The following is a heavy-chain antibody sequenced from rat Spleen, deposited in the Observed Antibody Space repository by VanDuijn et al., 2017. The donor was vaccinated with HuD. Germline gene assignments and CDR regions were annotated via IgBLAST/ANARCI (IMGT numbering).Heavy chain of an antibody. J-gene: IGHJ2*01. CDR1: GFTFSSYW. CDR3: TRWDY. Sequence: EVQLVETGGGLVQPGRSLKLSCVASGFTFSSYWMYWIRQAPGKGLEWVSSINTDGGSTYYRDSVKGRFTISRDNAKSSLYLQMDSLRSEDTATYYCTRWDYWGQGVMVTVSS. V-gene: IGHV5-58*01. D-gene: IGHD1-12*02. CDR2: INTDGGST.